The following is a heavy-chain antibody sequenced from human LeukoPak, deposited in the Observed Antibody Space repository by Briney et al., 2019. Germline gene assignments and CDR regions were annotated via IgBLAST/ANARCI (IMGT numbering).Heavy chain of an antibody. CDR2: IKHDGSEK. V-gene: IGHV3-7*01. D-gene: IGHD3-16*01. CDR1: GFNFSNYW. CDR3: ARALSHCLDY. J-gene: IGHJ4*02. Sequence: GGSLRLSCIVSGFNFSNYWMNWVRQAPGKGLEWVANIKHDGSEKYYVESVKGRFSISRDNAKKSLYLQMSSRRAEDTAVFYCARALSHCLDYWGQGTLVTVSS.